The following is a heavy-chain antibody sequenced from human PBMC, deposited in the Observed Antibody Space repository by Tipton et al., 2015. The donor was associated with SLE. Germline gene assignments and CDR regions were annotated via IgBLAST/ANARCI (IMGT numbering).Heavy chain of an antibody. V-gene: IGHV3-30*02. J-gene: IGHJ4*02. CDR2: IRYDGSNK. CDR1: GFTVSSYG. CDR3: ARDHPPHY. Sequence: SLRLSCAASGFTVSSYGMHWVRQAPGKGLEWVAFIRYDGSNKYYADSVKGRFTISRDNSKNTLYLQTNSLRVEDTGIYYCARDHPPHYWGQGTLVTVSS.